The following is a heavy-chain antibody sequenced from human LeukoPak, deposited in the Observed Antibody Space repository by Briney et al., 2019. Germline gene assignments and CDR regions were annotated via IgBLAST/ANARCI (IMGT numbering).Heavy chain of an antibody. CDR2: INHSGST. CDR1: GGSFSGYY. D-gene: IGHD1-26*01. V-gene: IGHV4-34*01. CDR3: ARGRHSSY. Sequence: SETLSLTRAVYGGSFSGYYWSWIRQPPGKGLEWIGEINHSGSTNYNPSLKSRVTISVDTSKNQFSLKLSPVTAADTAVYYCARGRHSSYWGQGTLVTVSS. J-gene: IGHJ4*02.